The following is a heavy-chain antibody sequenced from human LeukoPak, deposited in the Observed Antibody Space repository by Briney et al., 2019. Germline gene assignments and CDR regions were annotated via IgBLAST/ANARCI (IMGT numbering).Heavy chain of an antibody. CDR2: ISGSGDST. D-gene: IGHD6-19*01. V-gene: IGHV3-23*01. CDR1: GFTFSNYG. CDR3: AKVRAPSGWFNSDY. J-gene: IGHJ4*02. Sequence: GGSLRLSCVASGFTFSNYGMNWVRQAPGKGLEWVSGISGSGDSTYYADSVKGRFTISRDNSKNTLYLQMNSLRVEDTAAYYCAKVRAPSGWFNSDYWGQGTLVTVSS.